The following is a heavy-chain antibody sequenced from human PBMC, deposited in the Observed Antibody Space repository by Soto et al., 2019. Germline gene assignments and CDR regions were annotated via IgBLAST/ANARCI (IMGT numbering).Heavy chain of an antibody. Sequence: QVQLVQSGAEVKKPGASVKVSCKASGYTFTSYGISWVRQAPGQGLEWMGWISAYNGNTNYAQKLQGRVTMTTDTSTSTAYMELRSLRSDDTAVYYCARDLGYFSGGSCYALRVYGMDVWGQGTTVTVSS. CDR3: ARDLGYFSGGSCYALRVYGMDV. CDR2: ISAYNGNT. CDR1: GYTFTSYG. J-gene: IGHJ6*02. V-gene: IGHV1-18*04. D-gene: IGHD2-15*01.